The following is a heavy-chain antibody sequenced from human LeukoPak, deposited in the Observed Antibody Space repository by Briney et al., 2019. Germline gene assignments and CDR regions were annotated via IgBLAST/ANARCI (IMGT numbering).Heavy chain of an antibody. CDR3: ARVKSVPAARDSSLGIDY. J-gene: IGHJ4*02. CDR1: GFTFSSYS. V-gene: IGHV3-21*01. D-gene: IGHD2-2*01. Sequence: GGSLRLSCTASGFTFSSYSMNWVRQAPGEGLEWVSSITGISTYMYYTDSVKGRFTISRDNAKNSLYLQMNSLRAEDTAVYYCARVKSVPAARDSSLGIDYWGQGTLVTVSS. CDR2: ITGISTYM.